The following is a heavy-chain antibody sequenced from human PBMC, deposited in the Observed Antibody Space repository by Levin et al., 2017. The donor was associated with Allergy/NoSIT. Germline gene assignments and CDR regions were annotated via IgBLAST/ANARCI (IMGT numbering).Heavy chain of an antibody. CDR1: GFTFNIYS. J-gene: IGHJ4*02. CDR2: IGGTTSTI. D-gene: IGHD2-21*01. Sequence: GESLKISCAASGFTFNIYSMHWVRQAPGKGLEWVSYIGGTTSTILYADSVKGRFTISRDNAKNSLYLQMNSLRDEDTAFYYCARGFAVDRSYFDSWGQGTLVTVSS. V-gene: IGHV3-48*02. CDR3: ARGFAVDRSYFDS.